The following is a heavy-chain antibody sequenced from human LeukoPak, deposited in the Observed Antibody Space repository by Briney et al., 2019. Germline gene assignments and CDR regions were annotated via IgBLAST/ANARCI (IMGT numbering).Heavy chain of an antibody. Sequence: ASVKVSCKASGYTFTGYYMHWVRQAPGQGLEWMGWISAYNGNTNYAQKLQGRVTMTTDTSTSTAYMELRSLRSDDTAVYYCARDQLPRYCSGGSCYHYPSYYSDYWGQGTLVTVSS. CDR2: ISAYNGNT. D-gene: IGHD2-15*01. CDR1: GYTFTGYY. V-gene: IGHV1-18*04. CDR3: ARDQLPRYCSGGSCYHYPSYYSDY. J-gene: IGHJ4*02.